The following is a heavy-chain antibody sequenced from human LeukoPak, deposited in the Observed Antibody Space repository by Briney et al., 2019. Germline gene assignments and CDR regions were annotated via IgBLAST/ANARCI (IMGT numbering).Heavy chain of an antibody. D-gene: IGHD6-13*01. CDR1: GGPISSYY. V-gene: IGHV4-59*01. CDR2: IYYSGST. CDR3: ARGSPRHIAAAGNLDY. Sequence: SETLSLTCTVSGGPISSYYWSWIRQPPGKGLEWIGYIYYSGSTNYNPSLKSRVTISVDTSKNQFSLKLSSVTAADTAVYYCARGSPRHIAAAGNLDYWGQGTLVTVSS. J-gene: IGHJ4*02.